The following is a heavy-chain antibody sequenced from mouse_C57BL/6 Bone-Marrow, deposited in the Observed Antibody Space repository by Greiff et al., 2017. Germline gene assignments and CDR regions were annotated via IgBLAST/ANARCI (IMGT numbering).Heavy chain of an antibody. CDR2: INPSNGGT. CDR1: GYTFTSYW. Sequence: VQLQQSGTELVKPGASVKLSCKASGYTFTSYWMHWVKQRPGQGLEWIGNINPSNGGTNYNEKFKSKATLTVDKSSSTAYMQLSSLTSEDSAVYYCAYYGSSYGWYFDVWGTGTTVTVSS. J-gene: IGHJ1*03. V-gene: IGHV1-53*01. D-gene: IGHD1-1*01. CDR3: AYYGSSYGWYFDV.